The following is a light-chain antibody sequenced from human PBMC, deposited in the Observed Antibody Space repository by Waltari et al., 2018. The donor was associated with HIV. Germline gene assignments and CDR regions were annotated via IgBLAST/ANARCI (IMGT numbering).Light chain of an antibody. J-gene: IGLJ2*01. CDR3: QAWDGSTAI. Sequence: SYELTPPLPVSVSPAQTATISCPGDKLADTYISWYQQKPGQPPVLVNYQHNKRPSEIPERFSGSNTGNTDTLTISGTQAMDEADYYCQAWDGSTAIFGGRTKLTVL. V-gene: IGLV3-1*01. CDR1: KLADTY. CDR2: QHN.